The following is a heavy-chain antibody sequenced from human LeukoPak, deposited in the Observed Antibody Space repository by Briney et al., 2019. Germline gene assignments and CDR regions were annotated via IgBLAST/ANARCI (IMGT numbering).Heavy chain of an antibody. V-gene: IGHV4-34*01. J-gene: IGHJ4*02. Sequence: PGGSLRLSCAASGFAFSTAWMTWVRQAPGKGLEWIGEINHTGSTNYNPSLKSRVTISVDTSKNQFSLKLSSVTAADTAVYYCARQYCSSISCYFDYWGQGTLVTVSS. CDR1: GFAFSTAW. CDR3: ARQYCSSISCYFDY. CDR2: INHTGST. D-gene: IGHD2-2*01.